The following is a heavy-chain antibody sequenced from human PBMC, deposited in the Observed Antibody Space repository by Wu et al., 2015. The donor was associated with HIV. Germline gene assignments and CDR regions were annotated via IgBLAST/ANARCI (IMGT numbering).Heavy chain of an antibody. D-gene: IGHD2/OR15-2a*01. CDR1: YTLTWYP. J-gene: IGHJ4*03. CDR3: AKVEFDSEYYTWFDV. V-gene: IGHV1-18*01. Sequence: QVHLVQSGPEAKRPGASVKVSCKASYTLTWYPIAWVRQAPGQRLEWMGWMDPYTGHIQSAQRFQDRITLTTDNPTNTGYMELRSLTSDDTAIYFCAKVEFDSEYYTWFDVWGRRNLVTVSS. CDR2: MDPYTGHI.